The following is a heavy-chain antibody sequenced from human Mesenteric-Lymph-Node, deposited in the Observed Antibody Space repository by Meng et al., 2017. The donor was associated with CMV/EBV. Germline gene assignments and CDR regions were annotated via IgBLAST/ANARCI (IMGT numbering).Heavy chain of an antibody. Sequence: GESLKISCAASGFTFSSYAMSWVRQAPGKGLEWVSVISGSGDSTYYADSVKGRFTISRDNSKNTLYLQMNSLRAEDTALYYCAKDGSGSFLHYWGQGTLVTVSS. J-gene: IGHJ4*02. V-gene: IGHV3-23*01. CDR2: ISGSGDST. CDR3: AKDGSGSFLHY. CDR1: GFTFSSYA. D-gene: IGHD3-10*01.